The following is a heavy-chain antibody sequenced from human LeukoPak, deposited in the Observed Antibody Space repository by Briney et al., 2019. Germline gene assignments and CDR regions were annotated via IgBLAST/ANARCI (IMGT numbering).Heavy chain of an antibody. D-gene: IGHD6-19*01. CDR3: ARAFRWLPDAFDI. J-gene: IGHJ3*02. V-gene: IGHV1-69*05. Sequence: GASVKVSCKASGGTFSSYAISWVRQAPGQGLEWMGGIIPIFGTANYAQKFQGRVTITTDTSTSTAYMELRSLRSDDTAVYYCARAFRWLPDAFDIWGQGTMVTVSS. CDR2: IIPIFGTA. CDR1: GGTFSSYA.